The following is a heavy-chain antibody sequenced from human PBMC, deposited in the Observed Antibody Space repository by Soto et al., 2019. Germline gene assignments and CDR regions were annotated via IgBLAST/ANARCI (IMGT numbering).Heavy chain of an antibody. V-gene: IGHV1-69*12. J-gene: IGHJ6*02. CDR2: IIPIFGTA. CDR3: ARDWPPNYDGSGSYGGMDV. CDR1: GGTFSSYA. D-gene: IGHD3-10*01. Sequence: QVQLVQSGAEVKKPGSSVKVSCKASGGTFSSYAISWVRQAPGQGLEWMGGIIPIFGTANYAQKFQGRVTITADESTSTAYMELSSLRSEDTAVYYCARDWPPNYDGSGSYGGMDVWGQGTTGTVSS.